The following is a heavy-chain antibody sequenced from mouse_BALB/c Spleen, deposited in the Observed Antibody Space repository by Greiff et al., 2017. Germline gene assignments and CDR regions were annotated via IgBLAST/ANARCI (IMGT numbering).Heavy chain of an antibody. J-gene: IGHJ2*01. D-gene: IGHD2-1*01. V-gene: IGHV5-17*02. CDR1: GFTFSSFG. CDR2: ISSGSSTI. Sequence: EVKLVESGGGLVQPGGSRKLSCAASGFTFSSFGMHWVRQAPEKGLEWVAYISSGSSTIYYADTVKGRFTISRDNPKNTLFLQMTSLRSEDTAMYYCALISGSTFDYWGQGTTLTVSS. CDR3: ALISGSTFDY.